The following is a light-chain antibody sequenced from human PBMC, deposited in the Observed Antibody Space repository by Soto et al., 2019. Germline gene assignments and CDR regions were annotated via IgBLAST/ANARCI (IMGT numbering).Light chain of an antibody. Sequence: QSVLTQPPSVSGSPGQSVTISCTGTSTDFVSYNRVSWYQQPPGTAPKLMIYEVSKRPSGVPDRFSGSKSGNTASLTISGLQAADEADSYCSSYTSSTWVFGGGTKLTVL. V-gene: IGLV2-18*02. J-gene: IGLJ3*02. CDR1: STDFVSYNR. CDR3: SSYTSSTWV. CDR2: EVS.